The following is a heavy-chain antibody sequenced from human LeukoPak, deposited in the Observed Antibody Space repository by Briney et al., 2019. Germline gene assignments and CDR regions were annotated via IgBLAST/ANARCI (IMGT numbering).Heavy chain of an antibody. J-gene: IGHJ6*02. V-gene: IGHV3-23*01. CDR3: AKDQSAIYYYGMDV. CDR1: GFTFSSYA. D-gene: IGHD2-2*01. Sequence: GGSLRLSCAASGFTFSSYAMSWVRQAPGKGLEWVSAISGSGGSTYYADSVKGRFTISRDNSKNTLYLQMNSLRAKDTAVYYCAKDQSAIYYYGMDVWGQGTTVTVSS. CDR2: ISGSGGST.